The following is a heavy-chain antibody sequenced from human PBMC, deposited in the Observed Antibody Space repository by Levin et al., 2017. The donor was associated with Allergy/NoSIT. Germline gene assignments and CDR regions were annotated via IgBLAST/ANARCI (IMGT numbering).Heavy chain of an antibody. CDR2: ISGSGGST. V-gene: IGHV3-23*01. CDR3: ARRMGELRFLEWLGWFDP. Sequence: GESLKISCAASGFTFSSYAMSWVRQAPGKGLEWVSAISGSGGSTYYADSVKGRFTISRDNSKNTLYLQMNSLRAEDTAVYYCARRMGELRFLEWLGWFDPWGQGTLVTVSS. J-gene: IGHJ5*02. D-gene: IGHD3-3*01. CDR1: GFTFSSYA.